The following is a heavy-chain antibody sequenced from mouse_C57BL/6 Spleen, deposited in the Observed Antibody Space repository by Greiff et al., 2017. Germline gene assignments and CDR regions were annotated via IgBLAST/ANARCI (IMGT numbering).Heavy chain of an antibody. Sequence: EVQVVESGGGLVQPKGSLKLSCAASGFSFNTYAMNWVRQAPGKGLEWVARIRSKSNNYATYYADSVKDRFTISRDDSESMLYLQMNNLKTEDTAMYYCVRQKGHGNLDYWGQGTTLTVSS. CDR2: IRSKSNNYAT. J-gene: IGHJ2*01. D-gene: IGHD2-1*01. V-gene: IGHV10-1*01. CDR1: GFSFNTYA. CDR3: VRQKGHGNLDY.